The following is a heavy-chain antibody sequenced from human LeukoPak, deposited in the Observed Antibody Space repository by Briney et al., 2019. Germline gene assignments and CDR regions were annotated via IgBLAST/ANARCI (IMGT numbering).Heavy chain of an antibody. Sequence: RSETLSLTCTVSGGSISSYYWSWIRQPPGKGLEWIGYIYYSGSTNYNPSLKSRVTISVETATTQFSLKLSSVTAADTAVYYCARDARYGSGSYYLNWFDPWGQGTLVTVSS. J-gene: IGHJ5*02. CDR1: GGSISSYY. V-gene: IGHV4-59*01. CDR2: IYYSGST. D-gene: IGHD3-10*01. CDR3: ARDARYGSGSYYLNWFDP.